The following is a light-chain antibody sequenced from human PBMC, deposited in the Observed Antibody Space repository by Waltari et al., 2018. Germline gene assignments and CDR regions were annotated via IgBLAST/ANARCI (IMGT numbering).Light chain of an antibody. V-gene: IGKV1-39*01. J-gene: IGKJ1*01. CDR3: QQSHRSPWT. Sequence: DIQMTQSPSSLSASVGDTVTITCRASQNIDRYLNWYHQRPGNAPKLLIYSASTLQSGVPSRFSDSGAGTEFTLTISGLQPEDFATYFCQQSHRSPWTFGQGTQVDI. CDR2: SAS. CDR1: QNIDRY.